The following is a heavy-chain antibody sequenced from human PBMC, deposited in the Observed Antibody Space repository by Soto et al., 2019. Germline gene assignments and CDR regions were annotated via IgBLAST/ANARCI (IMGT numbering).Heavy chain of an antibody. D-gene: IGHD3-22*01. J-gene: IGHJ6*02. CDR2: INHSGST. V-gene: IGHV4-34*01. CDR1: GGSFSGYY. CDR3: ARGVSYYDSSGYYYSDYYGMDV. Sequence: SETLSLTCAVYGGSFSGYYWSWIRQPPGKGLEWIGEINHSGSTNYNPSLKSRVTISVDTSKNQFSLKLSSVTAADTAVYYCARGVSYYDSSGYYYSDYYGMDVWGQGTTVTVSS.